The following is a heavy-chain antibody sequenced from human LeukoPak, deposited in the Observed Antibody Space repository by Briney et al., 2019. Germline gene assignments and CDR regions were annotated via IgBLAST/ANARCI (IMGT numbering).Heavy chain of an antibody. Sequence: SETLSLTCTVSGGSISSSSYYWSWIRQPPGKGLEWIGYIYYSGSTYYNPSLKSRVTISVDTSKNQFSLKLSSVTAADTAVYYCARDSLGVAGTVRDYWGQGTLVTVSS. CDR2: IYYSGST. D-gene: IGHD6-19*01. J-gene: IGHJ4*02. V-gene: IGHV4-30-4*08. CDR1: GGSISSSSYY. CDR3: ARDSLGVAGTVRDY.